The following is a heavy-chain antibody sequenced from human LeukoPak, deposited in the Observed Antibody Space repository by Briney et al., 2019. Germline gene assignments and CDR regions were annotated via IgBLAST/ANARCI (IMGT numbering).Heavy chain of an antibody. V-gene: IGHV3-23*01. CDR3: AREGDRGIEVADYFDH. Sequence: GGSLRLSCVASGFTFSTYSMAWVRQAPGKGLEWVSVINDRGGYTVYADSVKGRLTISRGNFENTLYLQMNSLRAEDTAVYYCAREGDRGIEVADYFDHWGQGTLVTVSS. J-gene: IGHJ4*02. CDR1: GFTFSTYS. D-gene: IGHD6-19*01. CDR2: INDRGGYT.